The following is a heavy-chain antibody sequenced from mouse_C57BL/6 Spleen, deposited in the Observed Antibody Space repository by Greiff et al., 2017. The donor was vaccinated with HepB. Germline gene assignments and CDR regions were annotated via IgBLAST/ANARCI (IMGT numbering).Heavy chain of an antibody. CDR3: TREVVYDYFDY. D-gene: IGHD2-3*01. V-gene: IGHV5-9-1*02. CDR1: GFTFSSYA. CDR2: ISSGGDYI. J-gene: IGHJ2*01. Sequence: EVQGVESGEGLVKPGGSLKLSCAASGFTFSSYAMSWVRQTPEKRLEWVAYISSGGDYIYYADTVKGRFTISRDNARNTLYLQMSSLKSEDTAMYYCTREVVYDYFDYWGQGTTLTVSS.